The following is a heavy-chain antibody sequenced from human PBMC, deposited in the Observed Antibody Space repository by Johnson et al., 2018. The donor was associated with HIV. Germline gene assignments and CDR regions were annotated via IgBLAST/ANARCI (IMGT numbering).Heavy chain of an antibody. Sequence: VQVVESGGGVVQPGRSLRLSCAASGFTFSSYAMHWVRQAPGKGLEWVAVISYDGSNKYYADSVKGRFTISRDNSKNTLYLQMNSLRAEDTAVYYCAKDRRSSSLDAFDIWGQGTMVTVSS. V-gene: IGHV3-30*04. CDR2: ISYDGSNK. CDR1: GFTFSSYA. J-gene: IGHJ3*02. CDR3: AKDRRSSSLDAFDI. D-gene: IGHD6-13*01.